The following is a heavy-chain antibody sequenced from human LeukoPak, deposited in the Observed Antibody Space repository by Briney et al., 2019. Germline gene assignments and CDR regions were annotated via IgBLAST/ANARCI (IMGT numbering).Heavy chain of an antibody. D-gene: IGHD3-10*01. Sequence: GESLKISCKGSGYSFTSYWIGWVRQMPGKGLEWTGIIYPGDSDTRYSPSFQGQVTISADKSISTAYLQWSSLKASDTAMYYCGRLYGWGSLSLNDYGAQETLVTSPS. V-gene: IGHV5-51*01. CDR1: GYSFTSYW. CDR3: GRLYGWGSLSLNDY. CDR2: IYPGDSDT. J-gene: IGHJ4*02.